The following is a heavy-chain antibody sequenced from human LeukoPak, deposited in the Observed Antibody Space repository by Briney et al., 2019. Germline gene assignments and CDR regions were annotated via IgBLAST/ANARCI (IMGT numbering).Heavy chain of an antibody. Sequence: ASVKVSCKASGYTFTGYYMHWVRQAPGQGLEWMGWINPNSGGTNYAQKFQGRVTMTRDTSISTAYMELSRLRSDDTAVYYCARAYGDYVDAFDIWGQGTMVTVSS. J-gene: IGHJ3*02. CDR2: INPNSGGT. D-gene: IGHD4-17*01. CDR3: ARAYGDYVDAFDI. V-gene: IGHV1-2*02. CDR1: GYTFTGYY.